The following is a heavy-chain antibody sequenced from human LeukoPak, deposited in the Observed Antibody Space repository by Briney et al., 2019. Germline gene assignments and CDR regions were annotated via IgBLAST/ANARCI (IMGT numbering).Heavy chain of an antibody. J-gene: IGHJ5*02. CDR3: ARTYYSDSYCFDP. V-gene: IGHV4-30-2*01. Sequence: PSETLSLTCAVSGGSISSGGYSWSWIRQPPGKGLEWIGSIYHSGTTYYNPSLKSRVTISVDRSKNQFSLKLTSVTAADTAVYYCARTYYSDSYCFDPWGQGTLVTVSS. CDR1: GGSISSGGYS. CDR2: IYHSGTT. D-gene: IGHD3-22*01.